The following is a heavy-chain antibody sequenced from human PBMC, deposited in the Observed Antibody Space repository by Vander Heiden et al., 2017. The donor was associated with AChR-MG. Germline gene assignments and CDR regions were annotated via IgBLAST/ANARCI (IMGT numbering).Heavy chain of an antibody. CDR3: ARGGSAGFRRQKRPLRFVGQNGMDV. D-gene: IGHD3-3*01. J-gene: IGHJ6*02. V-gene: IGHV1-8*01. Sequence: QVQLVQSGAEVKKPGDSVKVSCKASGYTFTSYDINWVRPATGQGLEWMGWMNPNSGNTGYAQKFQGRVTMTRNTSISTAYMELSSLRSEDTAVYYCARGGSAGFRRQKRPLRFVGQNGMDVWGQGTTVTVSS. CDR1: GYTFTSYD. CDR2: MNPNSGNT.